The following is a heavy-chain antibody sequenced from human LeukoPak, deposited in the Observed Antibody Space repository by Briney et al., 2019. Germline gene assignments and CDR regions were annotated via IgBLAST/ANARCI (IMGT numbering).Heavy chain of an antibody. CDR3: ARGDSSGYYLPDFDY. Sequence: PSETLSLTCTVSGGSISSGSYYWSWIRQPAGKGLEWIGRIYTSGSTNYNPSLKSRVTISVDTSKNQFSLKLSSVTAADTAVYYCARGDSSGYYLPDFDYWGQGTLVTVSS. D-gene: IGHD3-22*01. V-gene: IGHV4-61*02. CDR2: IYTSGST. J-gene: IGHJ4*02. CDR1: GGSISSGSYY.